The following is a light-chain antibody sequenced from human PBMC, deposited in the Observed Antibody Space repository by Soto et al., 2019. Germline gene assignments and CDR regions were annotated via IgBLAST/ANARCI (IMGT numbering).Light chain of an antibody. CDR1: QGISNH. CDR3: QQFYSYPFT. J-gene: IGKJ3*01. V-gene: IGKV1-9*01. Sequence: DIQLTQSPSFLSASVGERVTITCRASQGISNHFAWFQQKPGKAPRLLIFGASTLLSGVPSRFSGSGSGTEFTLPISSLQPEDFATYFCQQFYSYPFTFGPGTNVDVK. CDR2: GAS.